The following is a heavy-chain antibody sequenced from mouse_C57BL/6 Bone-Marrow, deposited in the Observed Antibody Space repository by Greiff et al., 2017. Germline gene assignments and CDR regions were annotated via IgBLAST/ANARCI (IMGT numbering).Heavy chain of an antibody. D-gene: IGHD2-3*01. CDR1: GFTFSSYA. Sequence: VQLKESGGGLVKPGGSLKLSWAASGFTFSSYAMSWVRQTPEKRLEWVATISDGGSYTYYPDNVKGRFTISRDNAKNNLYLQMSHLKSEDTAMYYCARGYYEVYYAMDYWGQGTSVTFSS. J-gene: IGHJ4*01. CDR3: ARGYYEVYYAMDY. CDR2: ISDGGSYT. V-gene: IGHV5-4*01.